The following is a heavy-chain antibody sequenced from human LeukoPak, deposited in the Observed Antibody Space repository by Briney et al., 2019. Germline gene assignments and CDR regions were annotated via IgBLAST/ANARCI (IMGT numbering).Heavy chain of an antibody. D-gene: IGHD5-24*01. V-gene: IGHV3-66*01. CDR3: ARDLAGYNSFDY. CDR2: IYSGGST. J-gene: IGHJ4*02. Sequence: QPGGSLRLSCAASGFTVSSNYMSWVRQAPGKGLEWVSSIYSGGSTYYTDSVKGRFTISRDNSKNTQYLQMNSLRAEDTAVYYCARDLAGYNSFDYWGQGTLVTVSS. CDR1: GFTVSSNY.